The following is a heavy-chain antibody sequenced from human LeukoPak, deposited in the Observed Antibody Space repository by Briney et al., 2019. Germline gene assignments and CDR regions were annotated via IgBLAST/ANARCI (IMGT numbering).Heavy chain of an antibody. Sequence: ASVTVSCKASGYTFTSYAMHWVRQAPGQRLEWMGWINAGNGNTKYSQKFQGRVTITRDTSASTAHMELSSLRSEDTAVYYCARSYCSGGSCYARLDYWGQGTLVTVSS. J-gene: IGHJ4*02. V-gene: IGHV1-3*01. CDR2: INAGNGNT. CDR1: GYTFTSYA. D-gene: IGHD2-15*01. CDR3: ARSYCSGGSCYARLDY.